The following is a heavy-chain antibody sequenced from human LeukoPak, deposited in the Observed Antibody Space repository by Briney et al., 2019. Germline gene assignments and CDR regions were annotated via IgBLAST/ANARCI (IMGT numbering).Heavy chain of an antibody. D-gene: IGHD6-19*01. CDR3: ARVKRDSSGWYSFNFDY. V-gene: IGHV4-59*01. CDR2: IYYSGST. CDR1: GGSISSYY. J-gene: IGHJ4*02. Sequence: KPSETLSLTCTVSGGSISSYYWSWIRQPPGKGPEWIGYIYYSGSTNYNPSLKSRVTISVDTSKNQFSLKLSSVTAADTAVYYCARVKRDSSGWYSFNFDYWGQGTLVTVSS.